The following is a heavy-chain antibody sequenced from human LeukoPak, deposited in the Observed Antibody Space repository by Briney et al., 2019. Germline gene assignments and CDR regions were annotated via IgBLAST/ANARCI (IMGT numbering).Heavy chain of an antibody. D-gene: IGHD6-19*01. CDR1: GFTFSSCY. CDR2: ISCSDRLI. J-gene: IGHJ5*02. CDR3: ARGVAGTAYGNWFDP. V-gene: IGHV3-21*01. Sequence: GGSLRLSCAASGFTFSSCYINWVRQAPGKGLEWVSSISCSDRLIYYADSVKGRFTISRDNAKNSLYLQMNSLRVEDTAVYFCARGVAGTAYGNWFDPWGQGTPVTVSS.